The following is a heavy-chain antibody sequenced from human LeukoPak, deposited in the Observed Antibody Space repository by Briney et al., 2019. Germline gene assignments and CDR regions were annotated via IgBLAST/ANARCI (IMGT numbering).Heavy chain of an antibody. CDR3: ARGIAAADDY. Sequence: SETLSLTCSVSGGSTTSHYWSWIRQPPGKGLEWLGYIYYTGETRSIPSLRSRLTMSIDTSKNQVSLTLSFVTAADTAVYYCARGIAAADDYWGQGTLVTVSS. CDR2: IYYTGET. D-gene: IGHD6-13*01. CDR1: GGSTTSHY. J-gene: IGHJ4*02. V-gene: IGHV4-59*08.